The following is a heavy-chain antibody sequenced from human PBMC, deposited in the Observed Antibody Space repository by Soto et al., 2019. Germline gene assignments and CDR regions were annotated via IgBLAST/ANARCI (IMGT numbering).Heavy chain of an antibody. D-gene: IGHD5-12*01. CDR2: IIPIFGTA. J-gene: IGHJ4*02. CDR3: ARVMGAYSGYDSNEYYFDY. V-gene: IGHV1-69*12. Sequence: QVQLVQSGAEVKKPGSSVKVSCKASGGTFSSYAISWVRQAPGQGLEWMGGIIPIFGTANYAQKFQGRVTITADESTSTDYMELSSLRSEDTAVYYCARVMGAYSGYDSNEYYFDYWGQGTLVTVSS. CDR1: GGTFSSYA.